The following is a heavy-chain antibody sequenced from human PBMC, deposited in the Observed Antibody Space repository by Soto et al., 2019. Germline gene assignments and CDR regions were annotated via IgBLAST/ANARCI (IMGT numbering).Heavy chain of an antibody. V-gene: IGHV3-23*01. J-gene: IGHJ4*02. D-gene: IGHD5-18*01. CDR1: GFTFSSYA. CDR3: PQGGLHPYGYPY. Sequence: EVQLLESGGGLVQPGGSLRLSCAASGFTFSSYAMTWVRQAPGKGLEWVSVISDSGGTTYYAGSVQGRFTISRDNSKNTLYLQMNSLRAEDTAVYSCPQGGLHPYGYPYWGQGTLVTLSS. CDR2: ISDSGGTT.